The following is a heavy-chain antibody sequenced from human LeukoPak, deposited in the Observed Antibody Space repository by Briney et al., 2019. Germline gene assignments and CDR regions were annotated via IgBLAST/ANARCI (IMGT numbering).Heavy chain of an antibody. D-gene: IGHD1-26*01. J-gene: IGHJ4*02. CDR1: GFTFTSSA. Sequence: SLKVSCKASGFTFTSSAVQGVRQARGQRLEWKGWIVVGSGNTNYAQKFQERVTITRDMSKSTAYMELSSLRSEDTAVYYCAILVGATGQVDYWGQGTLVTVSS. V-gene: IGHV1-58*01. CDR3: AILVGATGQVDY. CDR2: IVVGSGNT.